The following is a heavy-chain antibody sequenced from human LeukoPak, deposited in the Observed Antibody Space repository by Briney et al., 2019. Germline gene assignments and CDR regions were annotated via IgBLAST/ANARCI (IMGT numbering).Heavy chain of an antibody. V-gene: IGHV3-9*03. J-gene: IGHJ6*04. CDR3: AKDNYYDSSGPLDV. Sequence: PGRSLRLSCAASGFTFDDYAMHWVRHAPGKGLEWVSGISWNSGSIGYADSVKGRFTISRDNAKNSLYLQMNSLRAEDMALYYCAKDNYYDSSGPLDVWGKGTTVTVSS. D-gene: IGHD3-22*01. CDR1: GFTFDDYA. CDR2: ISWNSGSI.